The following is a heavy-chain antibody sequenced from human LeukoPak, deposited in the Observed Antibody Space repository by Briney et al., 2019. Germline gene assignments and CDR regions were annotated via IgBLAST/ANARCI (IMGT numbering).Heavy chain of an antibody. Sequence: QPGGSLRLSCAASGFTFSNYWMHWVRQAPGKGLVWVSRITSDGSSTSYADSVKGRFTISRDNAKNTLYLQMNNLRAEDTAVYYCAKVSYSYYYDSSGTRGYFDYWGQGTLVTVSS. CDR3: AKVSYSYYYDSSGTRGYFDY. CDR1: GFTFSNYW. J-gene: IGHJ4*02. CDR2: ITSDGSST. D-gene: IGHD3-22*01. V-gene: IGHV3-74*01.